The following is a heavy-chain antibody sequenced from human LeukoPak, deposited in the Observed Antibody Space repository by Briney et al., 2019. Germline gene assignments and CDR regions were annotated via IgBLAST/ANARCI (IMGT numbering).Heavy chain of an antibody. J-gene: IGHJ6*02. V-gene: IGHV3-48*03. CDR2: ISSSGSTI. CDR1: GFTFSSYE. CDR3: ARGRRFPYYYYGMDV. Sequence: GGSLRLSCAASGFTFSSYEMNWVRQAPGKGLEWVSYISSSGSTIYYADSVKGRFTISRDNAKNSLYLQMNSLRAEDTAVYHCARGRRFPYYYYGMDVWGQGTTVTVSS.